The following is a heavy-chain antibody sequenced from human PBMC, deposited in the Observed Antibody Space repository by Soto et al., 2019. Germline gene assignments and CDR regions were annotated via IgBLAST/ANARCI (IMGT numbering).Heavy chain of an antibody. J-gene: IGHJ6*02. Sequence: PGWSLRLSCAASGLDFSSEVMCWVRQAPGKGLEWVLSISGSGRTIYHADSMRGRFAISRDNSKYSLYLQLNNLRVDDTAVYYCAKVGPSYYYGMDVWGQGTTVTVSS. V-gene: IGHV3-23*01. CDR2: ISGSGRTI. CDR1: GLDFSSEV. D-gene: IGHD1-26*01. CDR3: AKVGPSYYYGMDV.